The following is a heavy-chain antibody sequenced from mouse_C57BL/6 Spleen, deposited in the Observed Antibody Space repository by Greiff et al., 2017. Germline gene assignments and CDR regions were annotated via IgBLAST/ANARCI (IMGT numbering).Heavy chain of an antibody. V-gene: IGHV1-63*01. J-gene: IGHJ4*01. CDR1: GYTFTNYW. CDR3: ASGYFYAMDY. CDR2: IYPGGGYT. Sequence: VQLQQSGAELVRPGTSVKMSCKASGYTFTNYWIGWAKQRPGHGLEWIGDIYPGGGYTNYNEKFKGKATLTADKSSSTAYMQLSSLTSEDSAVYFCASGYFYAMDYWGQGTSVTVSS. D-gene: IGHD2-3*01.